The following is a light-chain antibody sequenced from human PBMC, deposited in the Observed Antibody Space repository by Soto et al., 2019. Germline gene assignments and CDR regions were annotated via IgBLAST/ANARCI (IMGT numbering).Light chain of an antibody. CDR2: EVS. Sequence: QSVLTQPASVSGSPGQSITISCAGTSSDVAAYNYVSWYQQHPGQAPKLIIYEVSSRPSGVSSRFSGSKSGSTASLTISGLQAEDEAHYYCSSYTIDSSVVFGGGTKVTVL. V-gene: IGLV2-14*01. CDR3: SSYTIDSSVV. CDR1: SSDVAAYNY. J-gene: IGLJ2*01.